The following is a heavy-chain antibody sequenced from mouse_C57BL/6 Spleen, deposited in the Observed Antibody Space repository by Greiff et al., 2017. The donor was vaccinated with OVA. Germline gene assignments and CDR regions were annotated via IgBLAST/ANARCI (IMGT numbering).Heavy chain of an antibody. CDR3: ERWMGYFDV. J-gene: IGHJ1*03. CDR2: IYPGDGDT. Sequence: QVQLQQSGPELVKPGASVKISCKASGYAFSSSWMNWVKQRPGQGLEWIGRIYPGDGDTNYNGKFKGTATLTADKSSSTAYMQLSSLTSEDSAVCSCERWMGYFDVWGTGTTVTVSS. CDR1: GYAFSSSW. D-gene: IGHD2-3*01. V-gene: IGHV1-82*01.